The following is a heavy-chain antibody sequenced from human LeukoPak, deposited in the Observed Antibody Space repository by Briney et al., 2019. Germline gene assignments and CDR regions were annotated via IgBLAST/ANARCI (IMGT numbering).Heavy chain of an antibody. D-gene: IGHD6-19*01. CDR3: AKEDSSGPFDY. V-gene: IGHV3-23*01. CDR1: GFTSSNYA. CDR2: ISGSGGST. J-gene: IGHJ4*02. Sequence: GGSLRLSCAASGFTSSNYAMSWVRQAPEKGLEWVSVISGSGGSTYYADSVKGRFTISRDNSKNTLYLQMSSLRAEDTAVYYCAKEDSSGPFDYWGQGTLVTVSS.